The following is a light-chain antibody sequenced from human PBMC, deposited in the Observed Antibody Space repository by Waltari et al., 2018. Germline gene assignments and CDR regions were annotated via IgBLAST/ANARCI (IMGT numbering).Light chain of an antibody. CDR2: RAS. CDR1: QSVGSSS. CDR3: QQHGTLPAT. J-gene: IGKJ1*01. Sequence: EIVLTQSPGTASLSPGERVPLSCRASQSVGSSSLAWYQQKPGQAHRLVIYRASRRATGIPDRFSGSGSGTDFSLTISRLEPEDFAVYYCQQHGTLPATFGQGTKVEIK. V-gene: IGKV3-20*01.